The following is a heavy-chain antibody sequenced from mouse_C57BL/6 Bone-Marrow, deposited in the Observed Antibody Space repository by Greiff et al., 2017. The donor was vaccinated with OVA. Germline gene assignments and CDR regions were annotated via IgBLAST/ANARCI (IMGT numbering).Heavy chain of an antibody. CDR1: GYTFTSYW. CDR3: ARSGYDYDDSAWFAY. J-gene: IGHJ3*01. V-gene: IGHV1-69*01. D-gene: IGHD2-4*01. CDR2: IDPSDSYT. Sequence: VQLQQPGAELVMPGASVKLSCKASGYTFTSYWMHWVKQRPGQGLEWIGEIDPSDSYTNYNQKFKGKSTLTVDQSSSTAYMQLSSLTSEDSAVYYCARSGYDYDDSAWFAYWGQGTLVTVSA.